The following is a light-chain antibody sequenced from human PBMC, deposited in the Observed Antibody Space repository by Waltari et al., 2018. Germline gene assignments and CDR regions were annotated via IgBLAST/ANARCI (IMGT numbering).Light chain of an antibody. CDR1: SSDVGGYNF. J-gene: IGLJ1*01. V-gene: IGLV2-14*03. Sequence: QSALTQPASVSGSPGQSITISCTGTSSDVGGYNFVSWYQHHPGKAPKLVIYDVSKRPSGVSDRVSGSKSGNTASLTISGLQAEDEADYFCSSFTSTITYVFGTGTKVTVL. CDR3: SSFTSTITYV. CDR2: DVS.